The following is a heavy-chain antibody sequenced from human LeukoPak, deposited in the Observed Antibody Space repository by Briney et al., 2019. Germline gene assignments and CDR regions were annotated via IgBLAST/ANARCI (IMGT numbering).Heavy chain of an antibody. Sequence: GGSLRLSCAASGFTFSYYEMNWVRQAPGKGLEWVSYISSSVTTINYADSVKGRFTISRDNGKYSLYLQMNSLRAEDTAVYYCARGGYCSGGICYSYNAFDVWGQGTMVTVSS. CDR3: ARGGYCSGGICYSYNAFDV. CDR2: ISSSVTTI. CDR1: GFTFSYYE. J-gene: IGHJ3*01. D-gene: IGHD2-15*01. V-gene: IGHV3-48*03.